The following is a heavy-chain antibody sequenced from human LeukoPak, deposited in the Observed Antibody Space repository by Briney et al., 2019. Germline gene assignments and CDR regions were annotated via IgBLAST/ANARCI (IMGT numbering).Heavy chain of an antibody. Sequence: SETLSLTCTVSGGSISTYYWSWIRQPPGKGLVWIAYIYYSGSANYNPSLKSRVTMSIDTSKNQFSLKLSSVTAADTAVYYCAGSFGSGNYFDYWGQGTLVTVSS. D-gene: IGHD3-10*01. CDR2: IYYSGSA. CDR1: GGSISTYY. V-gene: IGHV4-59*01. J-gene: IGHJ4*02. CDR3: AGSFGSGNYFDY.